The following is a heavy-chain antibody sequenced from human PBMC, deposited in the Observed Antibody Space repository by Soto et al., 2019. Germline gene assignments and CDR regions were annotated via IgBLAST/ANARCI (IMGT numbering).Heavy chain of an antibody. D-gene: IGHD6-19*01. CDR2: ISYDGSNK. CDR3: AKFGYSSGWFFDY. V-gene: IGHV3-30*18. Sequence: PGGSLRLSCAASGFTFSSFAMHWVRQAPGKGLEWVAVISYDGSNKYYADSVKGRFTISRDTSKNTLYLQMNSLRAEDTAVYYCAKFGYSSGWFFDYWGQGTLVTVSS. J-gene: IGHJ4*02. CDR1: GFTFSSFA.